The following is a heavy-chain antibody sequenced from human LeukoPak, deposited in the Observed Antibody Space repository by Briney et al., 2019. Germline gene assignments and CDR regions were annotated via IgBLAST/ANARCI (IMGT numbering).Heavy chain of an antibody. V-gene: IGHV3-7*01. D-gene: IGHD1-14*01. CDR3: ARDRYFQY. Sequence: GGSLRLSCAASGFTFSNYWMSWVRQVPGKGLEWVANIKQDGNEKHYVDSVKGRFTISRDNAKNSLYLQMNSLRVEDTAVYYYARDRYFQYWGQGTLVIVSS. CDR1: GFTFSNYW. J-gene: IGHJ1*01. CDR2: IKQDGNEK.